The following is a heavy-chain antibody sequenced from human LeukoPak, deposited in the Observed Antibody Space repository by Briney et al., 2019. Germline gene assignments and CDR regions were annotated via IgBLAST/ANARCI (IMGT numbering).Heavy chain of an antibody. V-gene: IGHV5-51*01. CDR3: ARHRDIAAAGTDLVY. Sequence: GESLKISCKGSGYSFTSYWIGWVRQMPGKGLEWMGIICPGDSGTRYSPSFQGQVTISADKSISTAYLQWSSLKASDSAMYYCARHRDIAAAGTDLVYWGQGTLVSVSS. J-gene: IGHJ4*02. CDR1: GYSFTSYW. CDR2: ICPGDSGT. D-gene: IGHD6-13*01.